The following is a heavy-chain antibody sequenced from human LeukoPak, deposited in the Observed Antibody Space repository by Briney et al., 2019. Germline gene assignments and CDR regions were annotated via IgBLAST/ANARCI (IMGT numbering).Heavy chain of an antibody. CDR2: IYYSGST. V-gene: IGHV4-59*01. CDR1: GGSISSYY. D-gene: IGHD6-19*01. Sequence: SETLSLTCTVSGGSISSYYWSWIRQPPGKGLEWIGYIYYSGSTNYNPSLKSRVTISVDTSKNQFSLKLSSVTAADTAVYYCARVIPERQQWLVSDYWGQGTLVTVSS. CDR3: ARVIPERQQWLVSDY. J-gene: IGHJ4*02.